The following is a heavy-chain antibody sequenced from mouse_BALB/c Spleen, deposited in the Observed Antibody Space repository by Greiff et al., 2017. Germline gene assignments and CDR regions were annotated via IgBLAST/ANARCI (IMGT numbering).Heavy chain of an antibody. CDR2: INPGSGGT. CDR1: GYAFTNYL. Sequence: QVQLKQSGAELVRPGTSVKVSCKASGYAFTNYLIEWVKQRPGQGLEWIGVINPGSGGTNYNEKFKGKATLTADKSSSTAYMQLSSLTSDDSAVYFCARSGDRYDAMDYWGQGTSVTVSS. J-gene: IGHJ4*01. CDR3: ARSGDRYDAMDY. D-gene: IGHD2-14*01. V-gene: IGHV1-54*01.